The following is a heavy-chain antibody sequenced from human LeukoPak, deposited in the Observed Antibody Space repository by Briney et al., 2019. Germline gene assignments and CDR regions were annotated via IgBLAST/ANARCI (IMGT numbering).Heavy chain of an antibody. CDR2: ISGSGGSA. CDR3: ATDTAMVTTFDY. CDR1: GFTFSSYA. J-gene: IGHJ4*02. Sequence: GGSLRLSCAASGFTFSSYAMSWVRQAPGKGLEWVSAISGSGGSAYYADSVKGRFTISRDNSKNTLYLQMNSLRAEDTAVYYCATDTAMVTTFDYWGQGTLVTVSS. V-gene: IGHV3-23*01. D-gene: IGHD5-18*01.